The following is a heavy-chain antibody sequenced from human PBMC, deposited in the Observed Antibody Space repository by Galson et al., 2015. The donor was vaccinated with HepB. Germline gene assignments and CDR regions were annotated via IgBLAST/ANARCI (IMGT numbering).Heavy chain of an antibody. CDR1: GFTFSRYA. CDR3: AKDLNFGELFYGDH. V-gene: IGHV3-23*01. D-gene: IGHD3-10*01. J-gene: IGHJ5*02. CDR2: ISGSGDST. Sequence: SLRLSCAASGFTFSRYAMNWVRQALGKGPEWVSGISGSGDSTYYTASVRGRFTISRDNYKNTLYLQLHSLRAEDTAVYYCAKDLNFGELFYGDHWGQGTLVTVSS.